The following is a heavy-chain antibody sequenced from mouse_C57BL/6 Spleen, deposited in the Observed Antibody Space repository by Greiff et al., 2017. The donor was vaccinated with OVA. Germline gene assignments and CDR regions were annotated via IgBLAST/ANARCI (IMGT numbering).Heavy chain of an antibody. CDR3: TTGPTVVATETYYFDY. D-gene: IGHD1-1*01. CDR2: IDPENGDT. CDR1: GFNIKDDY. J-gene: IGHJ2*01. Sequence: EVKLQQSGAELVRPGASVKLSCTASGFNIKDDYMHWVKQRPEQGLEWIGWIDPENGDTEYASKFQGKATITADTSSNTAYLQLSSLTSEDTAVYYCTTGPTVVATETYYFDYWGQGTTLTVSS. V-gene: IGHV14-4*01.